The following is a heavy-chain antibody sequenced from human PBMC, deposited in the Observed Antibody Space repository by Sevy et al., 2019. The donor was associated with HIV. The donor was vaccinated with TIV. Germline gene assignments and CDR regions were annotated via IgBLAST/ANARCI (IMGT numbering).Heavy chain of an antibody. D-gene: IGHD6-6*01. CDR2: LYYGGRT. Sequence: SETLSLTCTVSGASISNYYWSWIRQPPGKGLEWIAYLYYGGRTNYNPSLKSRVTISVDKSKNQFSLKLISVTAADTAVYYCARHCIAAPSWYFDLWGRGTLVTVSS. CDR3: ARHCIAAPSWYFDL. V-gene: IGHV4-59*01. CDR1: GASISNYY. J-gene: IGHJ2*01.